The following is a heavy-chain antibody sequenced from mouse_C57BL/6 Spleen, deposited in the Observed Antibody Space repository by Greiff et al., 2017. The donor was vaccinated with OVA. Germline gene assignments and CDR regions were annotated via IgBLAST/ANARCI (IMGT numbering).Heavy chain of an antibody. J-gene: IGHJ4*01. CDR2: INPSNGGT. V-gene: IGHV1-53*01. CDR1: GYTFTSYW. CDR3: ARDGSSFYAMDY. Sequence: QVQLQQPGPELVKPGASVKLSCKASGYTFTSYWMHWVKQRPGQGLEWIGNINPSNGGTNYNEKFKSKATLTVDKSSSTAYMQLSSLTSEDSAVYYCARDGSSFYAMDYWGQGTSVTVSS. D-gene: IGHD1-1*01.